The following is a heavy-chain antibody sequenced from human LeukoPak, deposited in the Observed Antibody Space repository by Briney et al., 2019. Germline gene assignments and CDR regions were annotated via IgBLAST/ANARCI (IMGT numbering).Heavy chain of an antibody. J-gene: IGHJ4*02. CDR1: VFTFSSYS. CDR3: AREFEYRTSGAGY. CDR2: MSINSGLK. Sequence: GGSLRLSCAASVFTFSSYSMNWVRQAPGKGLEWVSSMSINSGLKYHADSVKGRFTISRDNAKNSLYLQMNSLRAEDTAVYYCAREFEYRTSGAGYWGQGTLVTVSS. D-gene: IGHD6-6*01. V-gene: IGHV3-21*01.